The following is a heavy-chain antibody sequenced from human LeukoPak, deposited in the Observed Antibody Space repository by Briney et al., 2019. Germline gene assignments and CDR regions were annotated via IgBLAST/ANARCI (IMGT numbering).Heavy chain of an antibody. CDR3: ARRYCSGGSCYHPDY. J-gene: IGHJ4*02. CDR2: IYPGDSDT. Sequence: GESLKISCKGSGYSFTSYWIGWVRQMPGKGLEWMGIIYPGDSDTRYSPSFQGQVTISADKSISTAYLQWSSLKASDTAMYYCARRYCSGGSCYHPDYWGQGTLVTVSS. CDR1: GYSFTSYW. V-gene: IGHV5-51*01. D-gene: IGHD2-15*01.